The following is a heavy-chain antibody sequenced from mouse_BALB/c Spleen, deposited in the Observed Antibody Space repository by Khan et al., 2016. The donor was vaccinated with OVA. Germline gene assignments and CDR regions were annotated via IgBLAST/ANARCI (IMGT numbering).Heavy chain of an antibody. V-gene: IGHV1S136*01. CDR3: ARPGNRYERVFRY. J-gene: IGHJ2*01. CDR1: GYTFTRYV. CDR2: INPYNDGA. Sequence: VRLQQSGPELVKSGASVKMSCKASGYTFTRYVMHWVKQKPGQGLEWIGYINPYNDGAKYNEKFQGKATLTSDKSSSTADMELNSLTSEDSAVYYCARPGNRYERVFRYWGQGTTLTVSS. D-gene: IGHD2-14*01.